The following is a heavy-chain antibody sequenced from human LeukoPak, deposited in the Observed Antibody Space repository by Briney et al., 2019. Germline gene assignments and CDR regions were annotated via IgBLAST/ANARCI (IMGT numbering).Heavy chain of an antibody. J-gene: IGHJ4*02. Sequence: GGSLRLSCAASGFTFISYAMSWVRQAPGKGLDWASAISGSCGSTYYADSVKGRFTISRDNSKNTLYLPMNRLRAEATAAYYCAKDLGQWLAPIDYWGQGTLVTVSS. CDR2: ISGSCGST. CDR3: AKDLGQWLAPIDY. CDR1: GFTFISYA. D-gene: IGHD5-24*01. V-gene: IGHV3-23*01.